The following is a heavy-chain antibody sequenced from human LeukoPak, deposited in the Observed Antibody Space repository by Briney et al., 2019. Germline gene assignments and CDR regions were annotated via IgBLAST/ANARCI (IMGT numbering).Heavy chain of an antibody. V-gene: IGHV4-4*07. J-gene: IGHJ4*02. CDR3: ARDFRYCSGGSCYSFFDY. Sequence: SETLSLTCTVSGGSISSYYWSWIRQPAGKGLEWIGRIYTSGSTNYNPSLKSRVTISVDTSKNQFSLKLSSVTAADTAVYYCARDFRYCSGGSCYSFFDYWGQGTLVTVSS. D-gene: IGHD2-15*01. CDR2: IYTSGST. CDR1: GGSISSYY.